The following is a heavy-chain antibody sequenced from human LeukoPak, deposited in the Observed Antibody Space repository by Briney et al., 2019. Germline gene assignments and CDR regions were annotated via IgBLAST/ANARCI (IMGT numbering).Heavy chain of an antibody. CDR1: GFTFSSYA. CDR2: ISGSTGGT. D-gene: IGHD4/OR15-4a*01. J-gene: IGHJ4*02. Sequence: GGSPRPSCAASGFTFSSYAMSWVRQAPGKGLEWVSGISGSTGGTYYADSVKGRFTISRDNSKNTLYLQMNSLRAEDTAVYYCAKWKTMAYYDYWGQGTLVTVSS. V-gene: IGHV3-23*01. CDR3: AKWKTMAYYDY.